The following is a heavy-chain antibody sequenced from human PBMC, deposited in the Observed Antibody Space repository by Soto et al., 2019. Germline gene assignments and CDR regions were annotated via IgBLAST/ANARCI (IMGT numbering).Heavy chain of an antibody. CDR2: ISYDGSNK. V-gene: IGHV3-30*18. D-gene: IGHD5-12*01. J-gene: IGHJ4*02. Sequence: QVQLVESGGGVVQPGRSLRLSCAASGFTFSSYGMRWVRQAPGKGLEWVAVISYDGSNKYYADSVKGRFTISRDNSKNTLYLQMNSLRAEDTAVYYCAKEFLSGYDSPLYYWGQGTLVTVSS. CDR1: GFTFSSYG. CDR3: AKEFLSGYDSPLYY.